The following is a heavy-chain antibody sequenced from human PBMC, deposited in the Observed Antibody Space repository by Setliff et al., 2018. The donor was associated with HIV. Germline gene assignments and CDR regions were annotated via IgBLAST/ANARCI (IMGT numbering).Heavy chain of an antibody. J-gene: IGHJ4*02. CDR2: IHHSGST. Sequence: SETLSLTCGVSGGSISSTNWWSWVRQPPGKGLEWIGEIHHSGSTRYNPSLKSRITISVDKSQNQFSLKLSSVTAADTAVYYCARHARGSIAAAGTLLSEGNYFDYWGQGPLVTVSS. CDR1: GGSISSTNW. V-gene: IGHV4-4*02. CDR3: ARHARGSIAAAGTLLSEGNYFDY. D-gene: IGHD6-13*01.